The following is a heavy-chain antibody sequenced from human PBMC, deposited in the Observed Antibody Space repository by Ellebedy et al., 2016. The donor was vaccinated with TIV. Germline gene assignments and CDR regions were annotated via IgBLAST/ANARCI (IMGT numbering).Heavy chain of an antibody. CDR1: GFSFSNYA. V-gene: IGHV3-23*01. J-gene: IGHJ4*02. D-gene: IGHD3-16*01. Sequence: GESLKISCAASGFSFSNYALSWVRQSPGKGLEWVSTITVSGIFIHYADSVKGRFTISTDNARKTLFLQMNSLKVEDTAVYYCAKLRASDLGAADSWGQGTLVAVSS. CDR2: ITVSGIFI. CDR3: AKLRASDLGAADS.